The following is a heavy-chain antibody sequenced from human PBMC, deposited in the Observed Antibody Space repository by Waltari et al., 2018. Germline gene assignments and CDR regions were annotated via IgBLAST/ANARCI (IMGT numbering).Heavy chain of an antibody. CDR2: IYTNGGT. D-gene: IGHD6-19*01. CDR3: ARYYSSGWYGRGAFDI. J-gene: IGHJ3*02. CDR1: GGSISSGSYY. Sequence: QVQLQESGPGLVKPSQTLSLTCTVSGGSISSGSYYWSWIRQPAGKGLEWIGRIYTNGGTNHNPSLKRRGTISVDTSKNQCSLKLDSCTAADTAVYYCARYYSSGWYGRGAFDIWGQGTMVTVSS. V-gene: IGHV4-61*02.